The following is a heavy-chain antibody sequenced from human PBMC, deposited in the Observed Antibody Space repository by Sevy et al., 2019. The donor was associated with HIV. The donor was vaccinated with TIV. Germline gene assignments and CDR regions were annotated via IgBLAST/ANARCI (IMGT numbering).Heavy chain of an antibody. CDR3: AGPYYDFWSGYYRDWYFDL. CDR1: GGSISSSSYY. J-gene: IGHJ2*01. D-gene: IGHD3-3*01. Sequence: SETLSLTCTVSGGSISSSSYYWGWIRQPPGKGLEWIGSIYYSGSTYYNPSLKSRVTISVDTSKNQFSLKLSSVTAADTAVYYCAGPYYDFWSGYYRDWYFDLWGRGTLVTVSS. V-gene: IGHV4-39*01. CDR2: IYYSGST.